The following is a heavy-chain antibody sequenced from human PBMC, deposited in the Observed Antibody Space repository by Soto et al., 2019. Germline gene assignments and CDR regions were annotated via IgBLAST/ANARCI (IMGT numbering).Heavy chain of an antibody. CDR1: GDSVRNQY. CDR2: IYRSGST. D-gene: IGHD3-16*01. J-gene: IGHJ6*03. CDR3: ARTLDYGHMDV. V-gene: IGHV4-4*09. Sequence: QVQMQESGPGLVKPSETLSLTCTVSGDSVRNQYWSWIRRPPGRGLEWIGYIYRSGSTKYNPSLKSRXTISVXXSKNQFSLKLSSVTAADTAVYYCARTLDYGHMDVWGKGTTVTVSS.